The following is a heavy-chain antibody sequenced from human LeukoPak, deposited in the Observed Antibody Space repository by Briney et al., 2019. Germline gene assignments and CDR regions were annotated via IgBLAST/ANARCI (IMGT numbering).Heavy chain of an antibody. J-gene: IGHJ4*02. CDR1: GFTFSSYW. CDR3: ARVSGSGWYEVDY. Sequence: GGSLRLSCAASGFTFSSYWMHWVRQAPGKGLVWVSRINSDGGTTSYADSVKGRFTISRDNAKNTLYLQMNSLRAEDTAVYYCARVSGSGWYEVDYWGQGTLVTVSS. D-gene: IGHD6-19*01. V-gene: IGHV3-74*01. CDR2: INSDGGTT.